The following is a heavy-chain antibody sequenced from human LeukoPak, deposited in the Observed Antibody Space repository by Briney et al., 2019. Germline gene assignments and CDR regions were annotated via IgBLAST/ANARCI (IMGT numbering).Heavy chain of an antibody. CDR3: ALRGFTDAFDI. CDR2: INPSGGST. J-gene: IGHJ3*02. V-gene: IGHV1-46*01. Sequence: ASVKVSCKASGYTFTSYCMHWVRQAPGQGLEWMGIINPSGGSTSCAQKFQGRVTMTRDTSTSTVYMELSSLRSEDTAVYYCALRGFTDAFDIWGQGTMVTVSS. CDR1: GYTFTSYC.